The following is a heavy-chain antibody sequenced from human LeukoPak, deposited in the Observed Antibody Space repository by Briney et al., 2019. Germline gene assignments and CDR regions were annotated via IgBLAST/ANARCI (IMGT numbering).Heavy chain of an antibody. J-gene: IGHJ6*02. CDR3: ARLAARPHYYYYGMDV. D-gene: IGHD6-6*01. Sequence: ASVKVSCKASGYTFTSYGISWVRQAPGQGLEWMGWISAYNGNTNYAQKLQGRVTMTTDTSTSTAYMELRSPRSDDTAVYYCARLAARPHYYYYGMDVWGQGTTVTVSS. CDR1: GYTFTSYG. V-gene: IGHV1-18*01. CDR2: ISAYNGNT.